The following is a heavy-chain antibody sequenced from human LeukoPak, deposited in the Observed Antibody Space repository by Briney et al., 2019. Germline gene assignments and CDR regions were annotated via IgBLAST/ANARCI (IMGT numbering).Heavy chain of an antibody. Sequence: TGGSLRLSCAASGFTFSSYGMHWVRQAPGKGLEWVAVISYDGSNKYYADSVKGRFTISRDNSKNTLYLQMNSLRAEDTAVYYCAKPIIQXXXAXYYYGMDVWGQGTTVT. V-gene: IGHV3-30*18. CDR3: AKPIIQXXXAXYYYGMDV. CDR1: GFTFSSYG. J-gene: IGHJ6*02. D-gene: IGHD5-18*01. CDR2: ISYDGSNK.